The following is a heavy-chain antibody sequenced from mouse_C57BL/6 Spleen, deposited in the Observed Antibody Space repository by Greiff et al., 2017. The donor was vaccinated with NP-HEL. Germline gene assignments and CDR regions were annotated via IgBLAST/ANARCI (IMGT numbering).Heavy chain of an antibody. CDR3: ARELTGSYWYFDV. V-gene: IGHV7-3*01. J-gene: IGHJ1*03. D-gene: IGHD4-1*01. CDR1: GFTFTDYY. Sequence: EVQVVESGGGLVQPGGSLSLSCAASGFTFTDYYMSWVRQPPGKALEWLGFIRNKANGYTTEYSASVKGRFTISRDNSQSILYLQMNALRAEDSATYYCARELTGSYWYFDVWGTGTTVTVSS. CDR2: IRNKANGYTT.